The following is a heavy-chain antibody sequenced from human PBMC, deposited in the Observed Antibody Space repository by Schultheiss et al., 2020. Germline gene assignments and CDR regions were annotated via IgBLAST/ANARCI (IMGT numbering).Heavy chain of an antibody. V-gene: IGHV4-61*02. CDR3: ARLSGAYGRDCDY. D-gene: IGHD1-26*01. CDR1: GGSISSGSYY. CDR2: ISTSGST. Sequence: SETLSLTCTVSGGSISSGSYYWSWIRQPAGKGLEWIGRISTSGSTNYNPFLKSRVTISVDTSKNQFSLKLTSVTAADTAVYYCARLSGAYGRDCDYWGQGTLVTVSS. J-gene: IGHJ4*02.